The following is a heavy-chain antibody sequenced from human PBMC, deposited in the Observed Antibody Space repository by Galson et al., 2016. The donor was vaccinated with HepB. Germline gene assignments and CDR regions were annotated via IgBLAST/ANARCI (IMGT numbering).Heavy chain of an antibody. CDR3: ARDGTIFGMDPWYFDL. J-gene: IGHJ2*01. Sequence: SLRLSCAPSGFTFSSYSMSWVRQAPGKGLEWISYISTRSTYIHYADSVKGRFTISRDNAKNSLYLQMNNLRAEDTAVYYCARDGTIFGMDPWYFDLWGRGTLVTVSS. CDR1: GFTFSSYS. V-gene: IGHV3-21*01. CDR2: ISTRSTYI. D-gene: IGHD3-3*01.